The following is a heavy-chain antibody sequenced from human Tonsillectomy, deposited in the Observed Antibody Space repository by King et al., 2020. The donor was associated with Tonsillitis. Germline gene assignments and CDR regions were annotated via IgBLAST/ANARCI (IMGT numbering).Heavy chain of an antibody. V-gene: IGHV3-30*18. CDR3: AKDGHNSGYYYSYYYMDV. Sequence: VQLVESGGGVVQPGRSPRLSCAASGFNFSSYGMHWVRQAPGKGLEWVAVISYDGSTTYYADSVKGRFTISRDNSRNTLCLQMNSLRAEDTAVYYCAKDGHNSGYYYSYYYMDVWGKGTTVTVSS. D-gene: IGHD6-19*01. CDR1: GFNFSSYG. CDR2: ISYDGSTT. J-gene: IGHJ6*03.